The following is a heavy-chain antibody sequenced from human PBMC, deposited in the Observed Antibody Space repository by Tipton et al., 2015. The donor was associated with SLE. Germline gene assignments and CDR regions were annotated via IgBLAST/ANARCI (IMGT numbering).Heavy chain of an antibody. CDR2: ISWNSGSI. V-gene: IGHV3-9*01. CDR1: GFTFDDYA. J-gene: IGHJ4*02. CDR3: AKDIGYGDYI. Sequence: SLRPSCAASGFTFDDYAMHWVRQAPGKGLEWVSGISWNSGSIGYADSVKGRFTISRDNAKNSLYLQMNSLRAEDTALYYCAKDIGYGDYIWGQGTLVTVSS. D-gene: IGHD4-17*01.